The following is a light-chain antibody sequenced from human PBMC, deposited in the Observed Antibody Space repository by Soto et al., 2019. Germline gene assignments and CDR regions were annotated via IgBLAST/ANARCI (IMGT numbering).Light chain of an antibody. J-gene: IGLJ3*02. V-gene: IGLV2-8*01. CDR1: NNDVGRYNY. Sequence: QSALTQPPSASGSPGQSVTISCTGTNNDVGRYNYVSWYQQYPGKAPKVMISDVSERPSGVPDRFSDSKSGNTASLTVSGLQAEDEADYYCSSYAGSNIWVFGGGTQLTVL. CDR3: SSYAGSNIWV. CDR2: DVS.